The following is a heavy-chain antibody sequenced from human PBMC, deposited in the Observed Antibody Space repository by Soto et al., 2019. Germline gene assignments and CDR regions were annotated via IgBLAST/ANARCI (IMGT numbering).Heavy chain of an antibody. Sequence: QVQLVESGGGVVQPGRSLRLSCAASGFTFSSYGMHWVRQAPGKGLEWVAVISYDGTEKYHADSVKGRFTISRDNSKNTRYLQVNSLRAEDTAVYYCARKPETGTTVPFDYWGQGTLVTVSS. V-gene: IGHV3-30*03. CDR1: GFTFSSYG. D-gene: IGHD1-1*01. CDR2: ISYDGTEK. J-gene: IGHJ4*02. CDR3: ARKPETGTTVPFDY.